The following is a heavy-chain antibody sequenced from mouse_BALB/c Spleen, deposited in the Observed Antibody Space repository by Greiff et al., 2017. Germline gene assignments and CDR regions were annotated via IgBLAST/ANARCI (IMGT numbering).Heavy chain of an antibody. CDR3: ASHYYYGSSYWYFDV. Sequence: EVKLMESGGGLVKPGGSLKLSCAASGFAFSSYDMSWVRQTPEKRLEWVAYISSGGGSTYYPDTVKGRFPISRDNAKNTLYLQMSSLKSEDTAMYYCASHYYYGSSYWYFDVWGAGTTVTVSS. V-gene: IGHV5-12-1*01. CDR2: ISSGGGST. D-gene: IGHD1-1*01. CDR1: GFAFSSYD. J-gene: IGHJ1*01.